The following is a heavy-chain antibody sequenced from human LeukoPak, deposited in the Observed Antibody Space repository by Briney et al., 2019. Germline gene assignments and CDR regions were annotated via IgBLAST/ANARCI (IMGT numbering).Heavy chain of an antibody. CDR1: GDSVSSNSVT. V-gene: IGHV6-1*01. CDR3: AREGRGSSGRYYFDY. CDR2: TYYRSTWYN. Sequence: SQTLSLTCAISGDSVSSNSVTWNWIRQSPSRGLEWLGRTYYRSTWYNDYAVSVRGRITVNPDTSKNQFSLKLSSVTAADTAVYYCAREGRGSSGRYYFDYWGQGTLVTVSS. D-gene: IGHD6-19*01. J-gene: IGHJ4*02.